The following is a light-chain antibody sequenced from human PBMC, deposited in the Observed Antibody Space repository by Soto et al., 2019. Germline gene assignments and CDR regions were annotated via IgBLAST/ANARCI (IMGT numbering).Light chain of an antibody. CDR2: DVS. Sequence: QSALTQPASVSGSPGQSITISCTGTSSDVGGYDYVSWYQQHPGKAPKLMIYDVSTRPSGISHRFSGSKSGNTASLTISGLQAEDEAEYYCSSYTSSNTLVFGGGTKLTVL. J-gene: IGLJ2*01. CDR3: SSYTSSNTLV. CDR1: SSDVGGYDY. V-gene: IGLV2-14*01.